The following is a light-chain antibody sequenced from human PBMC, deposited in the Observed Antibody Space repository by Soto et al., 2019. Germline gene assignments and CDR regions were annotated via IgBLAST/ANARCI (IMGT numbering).Light chain of an antibody. V-gene: IGKV3D-15*01. CDR3: QQYNNWPLT. J-gene: IGKJ4*01. CDR1: QSVSSN. Sequence: IVLTQSPCTLSLSPGERATLSCRASQSVSSNLAWYQRKPGQAPRLLIYGASTRATGIPARFSGSGSGTEFTLTISSLQSEDFAVYYCQQYNNWPLTFGGGTKVDI. CDR2: GAS.